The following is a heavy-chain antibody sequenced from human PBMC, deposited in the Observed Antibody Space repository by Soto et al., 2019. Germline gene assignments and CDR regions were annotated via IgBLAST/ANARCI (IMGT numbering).Heavy chain of an antibody. D-gene: IGHD3-10*01. J-gene: IGHJ4*02. CDR2: IYYSGST. CDR3: ARPSTYYGLDY. V-gene: IGHV4-39*01. CDR1: GGSISSSSYY. Sequence: PSETLSLTCTVSGGSISSSSYYWGWLRQPPGKGLEWIGSIYYSGSTYYNPSLRSRVTISVDTSKNQFSLKLSSVTAADTAVYYCARPSTYYGLDYWGQGTLVTVSS.